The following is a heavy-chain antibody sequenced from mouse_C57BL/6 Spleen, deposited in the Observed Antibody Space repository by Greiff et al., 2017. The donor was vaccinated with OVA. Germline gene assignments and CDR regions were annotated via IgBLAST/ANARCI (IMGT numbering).Heavy chain of an antibody. D-gene: IGHD1-1*01. V-gene: IGHV5-17*01. CDR1: GFTFSDYG. CDR2: ISSGSSTI. J-gene: IGHJ4*01. CDR3: ANYGSSYAMDY. Sequence: EVMLVESGGGLVKPGGSLKLSCAASGFTFSDYGMHWVRQAPEKGLEWVAYISSGSSTIYYADTVKGRFTISRDNAKNTLFLQMTSLRSEDTAMYYCANYGSSYAMDYWGQGTSVTVSS.